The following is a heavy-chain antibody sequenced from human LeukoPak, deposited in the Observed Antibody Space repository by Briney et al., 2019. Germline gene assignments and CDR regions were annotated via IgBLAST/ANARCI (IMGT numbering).Heavy chain of an antibody. J-gene: IGHJ6*03. CDR2: IDHTGST. CDR1: GDSISLYY. Sequence: PSETLSLTCSVSGDSISLYYWSWIRQPPGKGLEGIVYIDHTGSTNYNPSLNSRVTVSRDTSKNPFSLDLSSVTAADTAVYFCARGRVSSSSWYSTYYYYFYMDVWGKGTTVTVSS. CDR3: ARGRVSSSSWYSTYYYYFYMDV. V-gene: IGHV4-59*01. D-gene: IGHD6-13*01.